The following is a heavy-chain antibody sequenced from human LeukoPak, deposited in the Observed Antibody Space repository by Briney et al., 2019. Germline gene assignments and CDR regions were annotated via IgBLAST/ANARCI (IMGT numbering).Heavy chain of an antibody. CDR2: IGSGGYT. CDR3: ARDLGYCTNGVCHTRFDY. D-gene: IGHD2-8*01. V-gene: IGHV3-13*01. CDR1: GFTFKDYD. Sequence: GGSLRLSCVVSGFTFKDYDIHWVRQTTGKGLEWVSAIGSGGYTYYADSVRGRFTISREDAETSLSLQMNNLRAEDTAVYYCARDLGYCTNGVCHTRFDYWGQGTLVAVSS. J-gene: IGHJ4*02.